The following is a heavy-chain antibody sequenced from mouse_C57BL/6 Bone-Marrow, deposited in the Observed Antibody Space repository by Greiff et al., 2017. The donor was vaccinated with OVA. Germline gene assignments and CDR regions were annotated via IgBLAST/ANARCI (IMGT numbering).Heavy chain of an antibody. CDR1: GYTFTDYY. Sequence: VQLQQSGPELVKPGASVQISCKASGYTFTDYYMNWVKQSHGKSLEWIGDINPNNGGTSYNQKFKGKATLTVDKSSSTAYMELRSLTSEDSAVYYCARYEVAPYYYAMDYWGQGTSVTVSS. J-gene: IGHJ4*01. CDR3: ARYEVAPYYYAMDY. CDR2: INPNNGGT. D-gene: IGHD1-1*01. V-gene: IGHV1-26*01.